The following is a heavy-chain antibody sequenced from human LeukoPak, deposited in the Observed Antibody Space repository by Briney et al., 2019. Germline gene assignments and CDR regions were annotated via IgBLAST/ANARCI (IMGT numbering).Heavy chain of an antibody. CDR2: IIPIFGTA. CDR1: GGTFSSYA. J-gene: IGHJ4*02. Sequence: SVKVSCKASGGTFSSYAISWVRQAPGQGLEWMGGIIPIFGTANYAQKLQGRVTMTTDTSTSTAYMELRSLRSDDTAVYYCARLLVGATGSFDYWGQGTLVTVSS. V-gene: IGHV1-69*05. CDR3: ARLLVGATGSFDY. D-gene: IGHD1-26*01.